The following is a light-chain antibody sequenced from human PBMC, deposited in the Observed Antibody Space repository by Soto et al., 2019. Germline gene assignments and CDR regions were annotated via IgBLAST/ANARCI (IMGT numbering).Light chain of an antibody. CDR3: QHYNSYSEA. CDR2: KAS. CDR1: QTISSW. J-gene: IGKJ1*01. Sequence: IHLSPSASTVSVSVLDRVTVTCRASQTISSWLAWYQQKPGKAPKLLIYKASTLKSGVPSRFSGSGSGTEFTLTISSLQPDDFATYYCQHYNSYSEAFGQGTKVDIK. V-gene: IGKV1-5*03.